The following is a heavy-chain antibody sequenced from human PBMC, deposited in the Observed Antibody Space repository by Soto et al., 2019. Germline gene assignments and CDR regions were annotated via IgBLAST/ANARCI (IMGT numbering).Heavy chain of an antibody. CDR2: NRSSSSTI. D-gene: IGHD2-8*01. CDR3: AGVLVCYEGFDT. V-gene: IGHV3-11*04. Sequence: GAAWVTSTDLYGSWIRHAGGKGVEWVSYNRSSSSTIYYADDVRGRFTISRDNVKNSLSLQMNSLRVEDMAVYDGAGVLVCYEGFDTWGHGTSVTVFS. J-gene: IGHJ5*01. CDR1: WVTSTDLY.